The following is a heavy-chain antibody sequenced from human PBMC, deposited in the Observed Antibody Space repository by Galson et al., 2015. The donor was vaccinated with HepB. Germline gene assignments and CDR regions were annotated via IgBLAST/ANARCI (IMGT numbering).Heavy chain of an antibody. J-gene: IGHJ6*02. D-gene: IGHD3-10*01. CDR1: GFTFSSYA. V-gene: IGHV3-30-3*01. CDR3: ARRFGYYYGMDV. CDR2: ISYDGSNK. Sequence: SLRLSCAASGFTFSSYAMHWVRQAPGKGLEWVAVISYDGSNKYYADSVKGRFTISRDNSKNTLYLQMNSLRAEDTAVYYCARRFGYYYGMDVWGQGTTVTVSS.